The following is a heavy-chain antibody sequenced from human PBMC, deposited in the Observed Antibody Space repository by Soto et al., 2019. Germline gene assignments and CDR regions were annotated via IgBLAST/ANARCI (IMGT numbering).Heavy chain of an antibody. CDR1: GGTFSSYT. CDR3: ARDGTFGTMVRDPYYGMDV. J-gene: IGHJ6*02. D-gene: IGHD3-10*01. CDR2: IIPILGIA. Sequence: EASVKVSCKASGGTFSSYTISWVRQAPGQGLEWMGRIIPILGIANYAQKFQGRVTITADKSTSTAHMELSSLRSEDTAVYYCARDGTFGTMVRDPYYGMDVWGQGTTVTVSS. V-gene: IGHV1-69*04.